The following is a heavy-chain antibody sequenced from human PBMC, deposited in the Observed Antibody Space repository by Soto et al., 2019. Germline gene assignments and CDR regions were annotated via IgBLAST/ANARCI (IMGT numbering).Heavy chain of an antibody. V-gene: IGHV3-11*01. D-gene: IGHD6-19*01. Sequence: VGTLRLSCAGSGFTFSDYYMTWIRQAPGKGLEWVSYINTLSSAIYYADSVKGRFTISRDNAKNSLYLQMNSLRAEDTAVYYCARRLQWQLRPLDSWGRGTLVTVSS. CDR2: INTLSSAI. J-gene: IGHJ4*02. CDR1: GFTFSDYY. CDR3: ARRLQWQLRPLDS.